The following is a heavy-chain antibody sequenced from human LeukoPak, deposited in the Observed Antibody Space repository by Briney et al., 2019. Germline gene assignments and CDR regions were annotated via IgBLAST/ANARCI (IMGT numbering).Heavy chain of an antibody. D-gene: IGHD3-22*01. V-gene: IGHV3-30*04. CDR3: ARDRSSSVYDSSGYYFSYLDY. Sequence: GSLRLSWAGSGVTLSPFPVERGRPAPGQGLGGGGVISFDGSNTYYADSVKGRFTISRDNSKNTLYLQMNSLRVEDTAVYYCARDRSSSVYDSSGYYFSYLDYWGQGTLVTVSS. CDR1: GVTLSPFP. J-gene: IGHJ4*02. CDR2: ISFDGSNT.